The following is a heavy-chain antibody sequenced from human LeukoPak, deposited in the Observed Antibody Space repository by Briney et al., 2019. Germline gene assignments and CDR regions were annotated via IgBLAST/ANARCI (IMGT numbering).Heavy chain of an antibody. D-gene: IGHD3-10*01. Sequence: SETLSLTCTVSGGSISSYYWSWIRQPAGKGLEWIGRIYTSGSTNYSPSLKSRVTMSVDTSKNQFSLKLSSVTAADTAVYYCARDYGSGSYYNWFDPWGQGTLVTVSS. V-gene: IGHV4-4*07. CDR1: GGSISSYY. CDR2: IYTSGST. CDR3: ARDYGSGSYYNWFDP. J-gene: IGHJ5*02.